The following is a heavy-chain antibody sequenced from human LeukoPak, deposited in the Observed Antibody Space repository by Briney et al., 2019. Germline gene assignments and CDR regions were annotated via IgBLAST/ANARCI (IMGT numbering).Heavy chain of an antibody. V-gene: IGHV4-34*01. CDR3: ARGGTTYFSGSGTHP. Sequence: PSETLSLTCGVSGGSFTGFFWTSIRQSPGRGREWIGEINRRGTTYSNPSLESRLAISLDTSRNQFFLNLTSVTAADTAVYFCARGGTTYFSGSGTHPWGQGTLVTVSS. J-gene: IGHJ5*02. D-gene: IGHD3-10*01. CDR2: INRRGTT. CDR1: GGSFTGFF.